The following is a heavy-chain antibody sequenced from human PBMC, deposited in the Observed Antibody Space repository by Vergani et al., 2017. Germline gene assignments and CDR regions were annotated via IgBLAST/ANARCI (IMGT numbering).Heavy chain of an antibody. Sequence: QITLKESGPTLVKPTQTLTLTCTFSGFSLSTSGVGVGWIRQPPGKALDWLALIYWDDDNRYSTSLKSRLTITKDTSKNQVVLTTTNMDPVDTATYYCAHSRIAARGRRYNWFDPWGQGTLVTVSS. J-gene: IGHJ5*02. D-gene: IGHD6-6*01. CDR3: AHSRIAARGRRYNWFDP. CDR1: GFSLSTSGVG. CDR2: IYWDDDN. V-gene: IGHV2-5*02.